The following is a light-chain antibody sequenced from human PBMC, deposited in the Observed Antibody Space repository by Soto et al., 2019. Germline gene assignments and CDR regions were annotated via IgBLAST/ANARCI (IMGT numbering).Light chain of an antibody. CDR3: QHYDNLPRYT. CDR2: EAS. V-gene: IGKV1-33*01. Sequence: DIQMTQSPSSLSTSVEERVTITCQASQDISNSLNWYQQKPGKAPNLLIYEASKLQTGVPSRFSGGGSGTHFTFTISNLQPEDIATYYCQHYDNLPRYTFGLGTKLEIK. J-gene: IGKJ2*01. CDR1: QDISNS.